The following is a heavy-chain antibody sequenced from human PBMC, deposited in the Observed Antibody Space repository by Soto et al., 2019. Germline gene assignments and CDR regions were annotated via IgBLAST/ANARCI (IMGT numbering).Heavy chain of an antibody. CDR3: ARETSITAMVTVFDY. V-gene: IGHV4-59*01. CDR1: GGSISSYX. D-gene: IGHD5-18*01. Sequence: QVQLQESGPGLVKPSETLSLTCTVSGGSISSYXXXXXRQPPGKGLEWIGYIYYSGXTNYNPSLKSRVTIXVDTSKNXXXXXXXXXXAADTAVYYCARETSITAMVTVFDYWGQGTLVTVSS. CDR2: IYYSGXT. J-gene: IGHJ4*02.